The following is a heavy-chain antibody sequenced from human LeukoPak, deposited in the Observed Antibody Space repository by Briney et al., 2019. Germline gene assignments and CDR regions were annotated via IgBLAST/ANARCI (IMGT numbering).Heavy chain of an antibody. CDR2: ISIGSGPI. D-gene: IGHD3-16*01. CDR3: ACTPRGTSPPDYFDY. Sequence: GGPLRHPCGASGLIFSSYSMNWVRQAPGKGLEWVSSISIGSGPINYADSGKGRFTNSRDNAKTSMYLQMNSLRAEDTAVYFCACTPRGTSPPDYFDYWGQGTLVTVSS. V-gene: IGHV3-21*01. CDR1: GLIFSSYS. J-gene: IGHJ4*02.